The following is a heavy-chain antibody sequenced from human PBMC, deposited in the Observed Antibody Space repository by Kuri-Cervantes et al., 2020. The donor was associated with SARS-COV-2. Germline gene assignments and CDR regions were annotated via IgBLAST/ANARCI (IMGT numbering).Heavy chain of an antibody. Sequence: GSLRLSCTVSGGSISSYYWSWIRQPPGKGLEWIGYIYYSGSTNYNPSLKSRVTISVDTSKNQFSLKLSSVTAADTAVYSCARPNGMAFHEYFQHWGQGTLVTVSS. CDR3: ARPNGMAFHEYFQH. V-gene: IGHV4-59*08. CDR1: GGSISSYY. J-gene: IGHJ1*01. CDR2: IYYSGST. D-gene: IGHD1-14*01.